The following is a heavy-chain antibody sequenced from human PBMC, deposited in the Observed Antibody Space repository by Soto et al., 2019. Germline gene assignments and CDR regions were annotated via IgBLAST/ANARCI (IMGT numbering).Heavy chain of an antibody. Sequence: EVQLVESGGGLVQPGGSLKLSCAASGFTFSGSAMHWVRQASGKGLEWVGRIRSKANSYATAYAASVKGRFTISRDDSKNTAYLQMNRLKPEDPAVYYCTVSGSGSPSPYYYYGMDVWGQGTTVTVSS. CDR3: TVSGSGSPSPYYYYGMDV. D-gene: IGHD3-10*01. V-gene: IGHV3-73*02. CDR1: GFTFSGSA. J-gene: IGHJ6*02. CDR2: IRSKANSYAT.